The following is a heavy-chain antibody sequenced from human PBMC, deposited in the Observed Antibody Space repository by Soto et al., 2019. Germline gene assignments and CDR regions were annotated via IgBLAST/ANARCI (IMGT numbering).Heavy chain of an antibody. D-gene: IGHD5-18*01. CDR1: GGTFYTYT. Sequence: ASVKVSFKASGGTFYTYTFSWVRQAPGQGLEWMGSITPIYPTTNYAEKFQGRLTVTADGSTNTAYMELNSLTSEDTAVYYCARIPRYSFPTSDDLDSWGQGTLVTVSS. V-gene: IGHV1-69*13. J-gene: IGHJ4*02. CDR2: ITPIYPTT. CDR3: ARIPRYSFPTSDDLDS.